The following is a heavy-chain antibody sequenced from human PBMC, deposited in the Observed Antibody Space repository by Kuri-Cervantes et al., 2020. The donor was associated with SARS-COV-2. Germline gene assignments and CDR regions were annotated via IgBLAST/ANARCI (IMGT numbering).Heavy chain of an antibody. Sequence: ASVKASCKASGYTFTSYYMHWVRQAPGQGLEWMGWINPNSGGTNYAQKFQGRVTMTRDTSISTAYMELSRLRSDDTAVYYCARGSTDYSNGGYYYYMDVWGKGTTVTVSS. D-gene: IGHD4-11*01. CDR2: INPNSGGT. J-gene: IGHJ6*03. CDR3: ARGSTDYSNGGYYYYMDV. CDR1: GYTFTSYY. V-gene: IGHV1-2*02.